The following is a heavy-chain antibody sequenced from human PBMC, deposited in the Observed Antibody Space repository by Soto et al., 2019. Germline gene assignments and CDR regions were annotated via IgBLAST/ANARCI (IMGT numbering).Heavy chain of an antibody. J-gene: IGHJ5*01. V-gene: IGHV3-7*01. CDR1: GFTFSTYW. Sequence: GGCLRLSSAPSGFTFSTYWMDWVRQTPGHWLEWVDNRNQDGREKNYVQSVKDQYTIYRDKAKNILYLKMGSLSAEDSALYYCSRSLNSWGQGTLVTVSS. CDR3: SRSLNS. CDR2: RNQDGREK.